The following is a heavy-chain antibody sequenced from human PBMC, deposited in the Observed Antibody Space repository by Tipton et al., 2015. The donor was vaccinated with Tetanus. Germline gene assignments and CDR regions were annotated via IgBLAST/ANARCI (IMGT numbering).Heavy chain of an antibody. CDR1: GFSVSSNY. Sequence: GSLRLSCAISGFSVSSNYLTWVRQAPGKGLERVSVIHTGGNTYYADSVKGRFTVSRDNSKNTFHLQMNSLRAEDTAVYYCTRLWAAALDYWGQGTLVTVSS. CDR3: TRLWAAALDY. J-gene: IGHJ4*02. V-gene: IGHV3-53*01. CDR2: IHTGGNT. D-gene: IGHD3-10*01.